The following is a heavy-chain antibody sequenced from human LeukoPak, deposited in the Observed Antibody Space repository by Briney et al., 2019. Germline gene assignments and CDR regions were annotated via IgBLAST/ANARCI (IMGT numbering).Heavy chain of an antibody. J-gene: IGHJ4*02. Sequence: SETLSLTCAVYGGSFSGYYWSWIRQPPGKGLEWIGEINHSGSTSYNPSLKSRVTISVDTSKNQFSLKLSSVTAADTAVYYCARGVAAAVWGQGTLVTVSS. CDR1: GGSFSGYY. D-gene: IGHD6-13*01. CDR3: ARGVAAAV. CDR2: INHSGST. V-gene: IGHV4-34*01.